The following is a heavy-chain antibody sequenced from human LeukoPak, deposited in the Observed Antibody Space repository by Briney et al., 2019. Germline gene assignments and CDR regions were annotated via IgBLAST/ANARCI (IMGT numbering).Heavy chain of an antibody. D-gene: IGHD2-15*01. CDR1: GSTFGDYA. J-gene: IGHJ3*02. Sequence: GGSLRLSCTASGSTFGDYAMSWVRQAPGKGLEWVGFIRSKAYGGTTEYAASAKGRFTISRDDSKSIAYLQMNSLKTEDTAVYYCTRAPRWAFDIWGQGTMVTVSS. CDR3: TRAPRWAFDI. V-gene: IGHV3-49*04. CDR2: IRSKAYGGTT.